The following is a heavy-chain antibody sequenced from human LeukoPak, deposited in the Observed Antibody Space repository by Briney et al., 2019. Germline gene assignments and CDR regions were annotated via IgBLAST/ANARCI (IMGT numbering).Heavy chain of an antibody. CDR1: GYTFTSYG. Sequence: ASVKVSCKASGYTFTSYGISWVRQAPGQGLEWMGWISAYNGNTNYAQKLQGRVTMTTDTSTSTAYMELRSLRSDDTAVYYCARSNVASVLYGAFDIWGQGTMVTVSS. V-gene: IGHV1-18*01. CDR3: ARSNVASVLYGAFDI. CDR2: ISAYNGNT. D-gene: IGHD2-8*01. J-gene: IGHJ3*02.